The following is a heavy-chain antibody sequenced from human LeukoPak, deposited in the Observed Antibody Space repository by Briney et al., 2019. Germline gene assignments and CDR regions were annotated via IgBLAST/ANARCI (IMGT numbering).Heavy chain of an antibody. CDR2: ISYDGSNK. V-gene: IGHV3-30*18. D-gene: IGHD3-10*01. J-gene: IGHJ4*02. CDR1: GFTFSSYG. CDR3: AKDLNYYGSGRALDY. Sequence: PGRSLRLSCAASGFTFSSYGMHWVRQAPGKGLEGVAVISYDGSNKYYADSVKGRFTISRDNSKNTLYLQMNSLRAEDTAVYYCAKDLNYYGSGRALDYWGQGTLVTVSS.